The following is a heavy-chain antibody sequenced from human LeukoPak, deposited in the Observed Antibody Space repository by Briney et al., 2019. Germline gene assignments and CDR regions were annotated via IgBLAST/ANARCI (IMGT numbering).Heavy chain of an antibody. CDR3: AKVWSGNYYDY. V-gene: IGHV1-46*01. Sequence: ASVKVSCKASGYTFTSYYMHWVRQAPGQGLEWMGIINPSGGSTSYAQKFQGRVTMTRDTSTSTVYMELSSLRSEDTALYYCAKVWSGNYYDYWGQGTLVTVSS. CDR1: GYTFTSYY. D-gene: IGHD3-3*01. CDR2: INPSGGST. J-gene: IGHJ4*02.